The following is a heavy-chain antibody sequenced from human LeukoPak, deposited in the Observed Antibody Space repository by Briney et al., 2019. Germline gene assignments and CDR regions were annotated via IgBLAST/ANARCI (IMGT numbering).Heavy chain of an antibody. CDR2: ISGSGGGT. Sequence: GGSLRLSCAASGFTFSNYAMSWVRQAAGKGLEWVSAISGSGGGTYYADSVKGRFTISRDNSKNTLYLQMNSLRAEDTAVYYCAKGRNMITFGGILVQPLDYWGQGTLVTVSS. CDR3: AKGRNMITFGGILVQPLDY. V-gene: IGHV3-23*01. CDR1: GFTFSNYA. D-gene: IGHD3-16*02. J-gene: IGHJ4*02.